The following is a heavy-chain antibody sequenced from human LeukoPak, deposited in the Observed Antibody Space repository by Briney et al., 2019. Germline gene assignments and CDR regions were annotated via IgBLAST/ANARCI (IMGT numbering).Heavy chain of an antibody. CDR1: GFTFSSYS. Sequence: GGSLRLSCAASGFTFSSYSMNWVRQAPGKGLEWVANVIQDGSEKYYVDSVKGRFTISRDNSKNSLYLQMNSLRAEDTAIYYCAKTYYYSSGNFWGQGTLVTVSS. CDR3: AKTYYYSSGNF. J-gene: IGHJ4*02. CDR2: VIQDGSEK. D-gene: IGHD3-10*01. V-gene: IGHV3-7*01.